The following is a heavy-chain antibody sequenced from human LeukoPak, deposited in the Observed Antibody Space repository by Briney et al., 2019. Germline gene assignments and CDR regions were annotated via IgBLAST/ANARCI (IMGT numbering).Heavy chain of an antibody. D-gene: IGHD1-26*01. CDR2: IKLDGSEK. J-gene: IGHJ4*02. CDR3: AKDYSGFSSGYYFDY. Sequence: PGGSLRLSCVASGFTFGKYWMSWVRQAPGKGLEWVANIKLDGSEKNYVDSVKGRFTISRDNTKNSLYLQMNSLRVEDTAVYYCAKDYSGFSSGYYFDYWGQGTLVTVSS. CDR1: GFTFGKYW. V-gene: IGHV3-7*03.